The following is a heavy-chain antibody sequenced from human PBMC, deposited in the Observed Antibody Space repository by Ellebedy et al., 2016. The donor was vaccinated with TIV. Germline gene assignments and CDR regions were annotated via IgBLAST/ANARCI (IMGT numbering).Heavy chain of an antibody. CDR3: ARGDNYYYDSSGYYYNY. Sequence: ASVKVSCKASGYTFTNYFLYWVRQAPGQGLEWMGMINPASGNSNYAQKFQGRVAMTRDTSTNTVYMELSGLRSEDTAVYYCARGDNYYYDSSGYYYNYWGQGTLVTVSS. J-gene: IGHJ4*02. V-gene: IGHV1-46*01. D-gene: IGHD3-22*01. CDR2: INPASGNS. CDR1: GYTFTNYF.